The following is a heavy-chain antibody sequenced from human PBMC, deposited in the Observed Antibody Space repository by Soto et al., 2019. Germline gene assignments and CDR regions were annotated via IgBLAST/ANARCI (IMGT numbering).Heavy chain of an antibody. D-gene: IGHD6-6*01. V-gene: IGHV3-30*18. CDR1: GFTFSSYG. Sequence: QVQLVESGGGVVKPGRSLRLSCAASGFTFSSYGMHWVRQAPGKGLEWVAVISYDGSNKYYADSVKGRFTISRDNSKNTLYLQMNSLRAEDTAVYYCAKTGSSSSQFDYWGQGTLVTVSS. J-gene: IGHJ4*02. CDR3: AKTGSSSSQFDY. CDR2: ISYDGSNK.